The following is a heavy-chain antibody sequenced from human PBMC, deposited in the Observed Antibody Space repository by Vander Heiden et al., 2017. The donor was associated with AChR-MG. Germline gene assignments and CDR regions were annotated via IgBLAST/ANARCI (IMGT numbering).Heavy chain of an antibody. CDR3: ARDRFCSGGGCYSDH. D-gene: IGHD2-15*01. V-gene: IGHV3-23*01. CDR2: ISASGGNT. Sequence: EVQLLESGGGLVQPGGSLRLSCAASGFTFSSYGMSWVRQAPGKGLEGVSGISASGGNTYDADSVKGRFTISRDNSKNTLYLQMNSLRGEDTAIYYCARDRFCSGGGCYSDHWGQGTLVTVSS. J-gene: IGHJ4*02. CDR1: GFTFSSYG.